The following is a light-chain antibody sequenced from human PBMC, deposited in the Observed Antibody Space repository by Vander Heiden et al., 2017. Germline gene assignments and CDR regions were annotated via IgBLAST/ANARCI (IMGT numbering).Light chain of an antibody. J-gene: IGKJ4*01. Sequence: DSQMTQSPSSLSASVGDRVTITCQASQDITNYLNWYQQEPGKAPKLLIYDGSKLEIGVTSRFSGSGSGIDFTFSINSPQPEAIANYYCRQNNKLPLTFGGGTKVEIK. V-gene: IGKV1-33*01. CDR2: DGS. CDR1: QDITNY. CDR3: RQNNKLPLT.